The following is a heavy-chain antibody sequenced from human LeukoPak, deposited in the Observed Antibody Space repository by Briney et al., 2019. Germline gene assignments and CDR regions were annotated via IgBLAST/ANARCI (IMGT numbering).Heavy chain of an antibody. D-gene: IGHD3-22*01. Sequence: GGSLRLSCAASGFTFSSYGMHWVRQAPGKGLEWVAVIWYDGSNKYYADSVKGRFTISRDNSKNTLYRQMNSLRAEDTAVYYCARMYYYDSSGYYYGNYYYGMDVWGQGTTVTVSS. J-gene: IGHJ6*02. CDR1: GFTFSSYG. CDR2: IWYDGSNK. V-gene: IGHV3-33*01. CDR3: ARMYYYDSSGYYYGNYYYGMDV.